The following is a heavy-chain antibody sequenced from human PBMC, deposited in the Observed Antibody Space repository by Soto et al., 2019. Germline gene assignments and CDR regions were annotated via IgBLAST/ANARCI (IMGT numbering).Heavy chain of an antibody. Sequence: GESMKISCKGSGYSFAGYWITWVRQKPGKGLEWMGRIDPSDSQTYYSPSFRGHVSISVTKSITTVFLQWSSLRASDTAMYYCARQIYDSDTGPNFQYYFDSWGQGTPVTVSS. CDR3: ARQIYDSDTGPNFQYYFDS. D-gene: IGHD3-22*01. CDR1: GYSFAGYW. CDR2: IDPSDSQT. J-gene: IGHJ4*02. V-gene: IGHV5-10-1*01.